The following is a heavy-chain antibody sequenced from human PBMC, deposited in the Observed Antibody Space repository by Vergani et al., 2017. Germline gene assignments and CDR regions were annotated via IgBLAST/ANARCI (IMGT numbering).Heavy chain of an antibody. V-gene: IGHV3-73*02. CDR3: TIYSGSYYDDAFDI. CDR1: GFTFSGSA. D-gene: IGHD1-26*01. J-gene: IGHJ3*02. Sequence: EVQLVESGGGLVQPGGSLKLSCAASGFTFSGSAMHWVRQAPGKGLEWVGRIRSKANSYATAYAASVKVRFTISRDDSKNTAYLQMNSLKTEDTAVYYCTIYSGSYYDDAFDIWGQGTMVTVSS. CDR2: IRSKANSYAT.